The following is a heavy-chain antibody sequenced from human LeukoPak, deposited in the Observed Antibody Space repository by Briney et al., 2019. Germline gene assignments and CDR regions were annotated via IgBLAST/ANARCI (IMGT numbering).Heavy chain of an antibody. V-gene: IGHV3-74*03. D-gene: IGHD4-17*01. CDR3: ARGIYGDPVTFDS. CDR2: LKSDGSTA. CDR1: GFTFSSFN. J-gene: IGHJ4*02. Sequence: GGSLRLSCAASGFTFSSFNMHWVRQAPGKGLVWVSRLKSDGSTAMYADSVQGRFTISRDNARNTVHLLMSSLTVEDTGVYYCARGIYGDPVTFDSWGQGALVTVSS.